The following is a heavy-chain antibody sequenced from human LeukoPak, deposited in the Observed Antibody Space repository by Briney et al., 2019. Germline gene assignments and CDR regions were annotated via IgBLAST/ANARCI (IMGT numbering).Heavy chain of an antibody. CDR1: GFSFNNFV. CDR2: ISGSGGST. Sequence: GGSLTLSCAASGFSFNNFVMSWVRQAPGKGPEWVSDISGSGGSTFYADSVQGRFTISRDNSKNTLYLQMNSPRAEDTAVYYCAKGLRYFDWSYFDYWGQGTLVTVSS. D-gene: IGHD3-9*01. J-gene: IGHJ4*02. CDR3: AKGLRYFDWSYFDY. V-gene: IGHV3-23*01.